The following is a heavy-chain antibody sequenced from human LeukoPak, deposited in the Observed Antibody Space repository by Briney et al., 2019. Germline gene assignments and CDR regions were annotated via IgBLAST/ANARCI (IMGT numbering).Heavy chain of an antibody. Sequence: SGTLSLTCAVSGDSISSGHWWSWVRQPPGKGLEWIGEIKHGGSTNYNPSLKSRVTISVDRSKNQFSLKVNSVTAADTAVYYCARDGGSYRDFEYWGQGTLVTVSS. D-gene: IGHD1-26*01. CDR3: ARDGGSYRDFEY. CDR1: GDSISSGHW. CDR2: IKHGGST. V-gene: IGHV4-4*02. J-gene: IGHJ4*02.